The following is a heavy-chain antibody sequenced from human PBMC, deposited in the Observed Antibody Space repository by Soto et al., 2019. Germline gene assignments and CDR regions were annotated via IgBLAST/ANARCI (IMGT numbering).Heavy chain of an antibody. Sequence: QVQLVESGGGVVQPGRSLRLSCAASGFTFSSYGMHWVRQAPGKGLEWVAVISYDGSNKYYADSVKGRFTISRDNSKKSRDVQVKRLRGGEVAGYCCGKGGGGLGTGKVDYWGQGTLVTVSS. CDR2: ISYDGSNK. V-gene: IGHV3-30*18. CDR1: GFTFSSYG. CDR3: GKGGGGLGTGKVDY. D-gene: IGHD3-16*01. J-gene: IGHJ4*02.